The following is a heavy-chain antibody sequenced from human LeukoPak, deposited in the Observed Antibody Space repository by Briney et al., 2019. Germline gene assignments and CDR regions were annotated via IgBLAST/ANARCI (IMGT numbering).Heavy chain of an antibody. Sequence: SETLSLTCAVSGGSISSGGYSWSWIRQPPGKGLEWIGYIYHSGSTYYNPSLKSRVTISVDRSKNQFSLKLSSVTAADTAVYYCARGATVTQRWAEFDPWGQGTLVTVSS. V-gene: IGHV4-30-2*01. CDR3: ARGATVTQRWAEFDP. CDR2: IYHSGST. D-gene: IGHD4-17*01. J-gene: IGHJ5*02. CDR1: GGSISSGGYS.